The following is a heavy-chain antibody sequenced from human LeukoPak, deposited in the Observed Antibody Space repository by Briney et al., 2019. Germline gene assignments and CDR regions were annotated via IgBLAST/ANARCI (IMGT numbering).Heavy chain of an antibody. D-gene: IGHD3-9*01. Sequence: PSETLSLTCTVSGGSISSYYWSWIRQPPGKGLEWIGYIYYSGSTNYNPSLKSRVTISVDTSKNQFSLKLSSVTAADTAVYYCARYSYDIVTGYPKGWFDPWGQGTLVTVSS. CDR3: ARYSYDIVTGYPKGWFDP. CDR2: IYYSGST. J-gene: IGHJ5*02. V-gene: IGHV4-59*01. CDR1: GGSISSYY.